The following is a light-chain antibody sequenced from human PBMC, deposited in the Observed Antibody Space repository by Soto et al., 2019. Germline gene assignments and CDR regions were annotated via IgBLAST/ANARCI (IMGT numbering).Light chain of an antibody. J-gene: IGKJ4*01. Sequence: EVVLTQSPVALSLSPGERATLSCRASHSVDSSYFAWYQQRPGQAPRLLIYETSSRATGIPDRFSGSGSGTDFTLTVSRLEPEDFAVYFCQQYGSYPLTFGGGTKVEIK. CDR3: QQYGSYPLT. CDR2: ETS. V-gene: IGKV3-20*01. CDR1: HSVDSSY.